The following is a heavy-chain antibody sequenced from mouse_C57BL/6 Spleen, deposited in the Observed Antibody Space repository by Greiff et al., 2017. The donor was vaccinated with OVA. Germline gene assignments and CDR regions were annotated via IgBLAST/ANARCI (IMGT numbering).Heavy chain of an antibody. Sequence: EVKLVESGGGLVKPGGSLKLSCAASGFTLSDYGMHWVRQAPEKGLEWVAYISSGSSTIYYADTVKGRFTISRDNAKNTLFLQMTSLRSEDTAMYYCARQDYSSWGQGTLVTVSA. CDR1: GFTLSDYG. D-gene: IGHD2-12*01. J-gene: IGHJ3*01. CDR2: ISSGSSTI. V-gene: IGHV5-17*01. CDR3: ARQDYSS.